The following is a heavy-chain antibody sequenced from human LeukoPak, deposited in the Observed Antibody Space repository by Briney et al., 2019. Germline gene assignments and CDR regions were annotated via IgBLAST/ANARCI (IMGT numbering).Heavy chain of an antibody. CDR3: ARDYQGGYGEKTVDY. D-gene: IGHD5-18*01. CDR1: GGSISSNTYY. Sequence: SETLSLTCTVSGGSISSNTYYWGWIRQPPGKGLEWIGSIYYSGSTYYNPSLKSRVTISVDTSKNQFSLKLSSVTAADTAVYYCARDYQGGYGEKTVDYWGQGTLVTVSS. J-gene: IGHJ4*02. CDR2: IYYSGST. V-gene: IGHV4-39*07.